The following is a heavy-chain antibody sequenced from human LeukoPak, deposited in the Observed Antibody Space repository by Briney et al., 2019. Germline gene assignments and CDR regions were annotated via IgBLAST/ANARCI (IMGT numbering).Heavy chain of an antibody. CDR1: GFTFSSYS. CDR3: ARRKGYCSGGSCYSTGNWFDP. Sequence: KPGGSLRLSCAASGFTFSSYSMNWVRQAPGKELEWVSSISSSSSYIYYADSVKGRFTISRDNAKSSLYLQMNSLRAEDTAVYYCARRKGYCSGGSCYSTGNWFDPWGQGTLVTVSS. CDR2: ISSSSSYI. D-gene: IGHD2-15*01. V-gene: IGHV3-21*01. J-gene: IGHJ5*02.